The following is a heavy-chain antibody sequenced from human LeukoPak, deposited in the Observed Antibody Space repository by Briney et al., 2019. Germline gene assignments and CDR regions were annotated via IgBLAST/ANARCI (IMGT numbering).Heavy chain of an antibody. J-gene: IGHJ3*02. D-gene: IGHD1-14*01. CDR2: IYYSGST. Sequence: SETLSLTCTVSGGSISSYYWSWIRQPAGKGLEWIGSIYYSGSTYYNPSLKSRVTISVDTSKNQFSLKLSSVTAADTAVYYCARLTTRSRAFDIWGQGTMVTVSS. CDR1: GGSISSYY. CDR3: ARLTTRSRAFDI. V-gene: IGHV4-59*05.